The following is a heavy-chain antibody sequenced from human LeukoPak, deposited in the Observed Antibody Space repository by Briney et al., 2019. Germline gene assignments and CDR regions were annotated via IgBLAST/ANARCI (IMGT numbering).Heavy chain of an antibody. D-gene: IGHD3-3*01. J-gene: IGHJ4*02. Sequence: SGGSLRLSCAASGITFGFTFSSFAMSWVRQAPGKGLELVSGISGSGGRTFYADSVKGRFTISRDNSQNTLHLEMNSLRPEDTAVYYCAKGPPTIFGVVIDDWGQGTLVTVSS. V-gene: IGHV3-23*01. CDR3: AKGPPTIFGVVIDD. CDR2: ISGSGGRT. CDR1: GITFGFTFSSFA.